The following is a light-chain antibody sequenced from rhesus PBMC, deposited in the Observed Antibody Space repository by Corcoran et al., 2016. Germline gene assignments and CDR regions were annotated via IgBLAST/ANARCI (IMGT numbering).Light chain of an antibody. CDR2: DAS. J-gene: IGKJ4*01. CDR3: LQHNVYPLT. CDR1: QGISSS. Sequence: DIQMTQSPSSLSASVGDTVTITCRASQGISSSLNWFQQKQGKAPKLLIFDASSLESGVPSRFSGSGSGTVFTLTISSLQPEDFAAYYCLQHNVYPLTFGGGTKVEIK. V-gene: IGKV1-28*03.